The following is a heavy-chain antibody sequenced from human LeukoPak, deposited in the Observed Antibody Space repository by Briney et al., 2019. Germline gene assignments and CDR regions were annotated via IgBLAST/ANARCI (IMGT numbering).Heavy chain of an antibody. Sequence: PGGSLRLSCAASGFTFSGYWMHWVRQAPGKGLVWVSRINSDGCSTSYADSVKGRFTISRDNAKNTLYLQMNSLRAEDTAVYYCARGYCSGGSCYSAYWGQGTLVTVSS. CDR2: INSDGCST. CDR3: ARGYCSGGSCYSAY. D-gene: IGHD2-15*01. CDR1: GFTFSGYW. J-gene: IGHJ4*02. V-gene: IGHV3-74*01.